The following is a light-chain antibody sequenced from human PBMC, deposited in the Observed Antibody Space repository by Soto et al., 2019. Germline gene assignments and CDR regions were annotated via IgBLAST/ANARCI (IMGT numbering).Light chain of an antibody. CDR1: SSNIGSNT. CDR2: SNN. V-gene: IGLV1-44*01. J-gene: IGLJ2*01. Sequence: QSVLTQPPSASGTPGQRVTISCSGSSSNIGSNTVNWYQQLPATAPKLLIYSNNQRPSGGPDRFSGSKSGTSASLAISGLQSEDEDDYYCAAWDDSLSGHVVFGGGTKLTVL. CDR3: AAWDDSLSGHVV.